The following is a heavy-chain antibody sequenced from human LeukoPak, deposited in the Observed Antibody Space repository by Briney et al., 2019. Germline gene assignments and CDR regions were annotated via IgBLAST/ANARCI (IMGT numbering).Heavy chain of an antibody. Sequence: GGSLRLSCAASGFTVSSNFMSWVRQAPGKGLEWVSVIYSGGSTDYKDSVKDRFIISRDNSKNTLYLQMNSLRAEDTAVYYCAKEMATMNAFDIWGQGTMVTVSS. CDR2: IYSGGST. V-gene: IGHV3-66*01. D-gene: IGHD5-24*01. J-gene: IGHJ3*02. CDR3: AKEMATMNAFDI. CDR1: GFTVSSNF.